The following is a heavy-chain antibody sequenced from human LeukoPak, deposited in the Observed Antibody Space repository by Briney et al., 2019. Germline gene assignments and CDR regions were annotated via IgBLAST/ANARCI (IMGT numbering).Heavy chain of an antibody. J-gene: IGHJ4*02. D-gene: IGHD6-19*01. Sequence: GGSLRLSCAASGFTFGSYDMSWVRQAPGKGLEWVSGINKSGGGTYYADSVKGRFTMSRDNSKNTLFLQMNSLRAEDTAVYYCAKVTWSSSGSDYWGQGTLVTVST. CDR1: GFTFGSYD. V-gene: IGHV3-23*01. CDR2: INKSGGGT. CDR3: AKVTWSSSGSDY.